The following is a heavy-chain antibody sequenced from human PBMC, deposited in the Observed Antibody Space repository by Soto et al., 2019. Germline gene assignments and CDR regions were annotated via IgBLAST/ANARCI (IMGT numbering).Heavy chain of an antibody. CDR2: ISAYNGNT. J-gene: IGHJ4*02. CDR1: GGTFSSYT. D-gene: IGHD6-19*01. CDR3: ARDEGSGWYDFDY. V-gene: IGHV1-18*01. Sequence: ASVKVSCKASGGTFSSYTISWVRQAPGQGLEWMGRISAYNGNTNYAQKLQGRVTMTTDTSTSTAYMELRSLRSDDTAVYYCARDEGSGWYDFDYWGQGTLVTVAS.